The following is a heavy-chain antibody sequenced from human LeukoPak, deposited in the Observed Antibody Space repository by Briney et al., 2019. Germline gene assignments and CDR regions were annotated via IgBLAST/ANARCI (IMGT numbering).Heavy chain of an antibody. CDR2: IDPYTGNT. CDR1: GYNFVGYY. J-gene: IGHJ1*01. Sequence: GASVEVSCKASGYNFVGYYLHWVRQAPGQGLEWMAWIDPYTGNTHCAQKFQGRITVTRDTSLSTTYMELNWLTSDDTALYYCAREYSASEHWGQGTLVTVSS. CDR3: AREYSASEH. D-gene: IGHD5-12*01. V-gene: IGHV1-2*02.